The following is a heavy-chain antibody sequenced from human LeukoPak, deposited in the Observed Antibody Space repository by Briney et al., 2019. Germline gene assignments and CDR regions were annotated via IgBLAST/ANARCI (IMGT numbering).Heavy chain of an antibody. J-gene: IGHJ4*02. D-gene: IGHD2-8*01. CDR3: ARLLLDYTNDDGNFGGPHLQD. CDR2: TSYSGIT. CDR1: GGSISNSY. Sequence: SETLSLTCTVSGGSISNSYWTWLRQPPGKTLEWIGYTSYSGITNLNRSLKSRVSFSLDSSKNEISLTLTSVTAADTAVYFCARLLLDYTNDDGNFGGPHLQDWGQGTLVTVSS. V-gene: IGHV4-59*01.